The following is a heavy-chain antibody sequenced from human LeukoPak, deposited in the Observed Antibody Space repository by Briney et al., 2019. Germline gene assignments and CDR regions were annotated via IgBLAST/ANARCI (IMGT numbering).Heavy chain of an antibody. J-gene: IGHJ4*02. CDR1: GGSISSYY. V-gene: IGHV4-59*01. Sequence: SETLSLTCTVSGGSISSYYWSWIRQPPGKGLEWIGYIYYSGSTNYNPSLKSRVTISVDTSKNQFSLKLSSVTAADTAVYYCARVYRSSSGYCFDYWGQGTLVTVSS. D-gene: IGHD6-6*01. CDR2: IYYSGST. CDR3: ARVYRSSSGYCFDY.